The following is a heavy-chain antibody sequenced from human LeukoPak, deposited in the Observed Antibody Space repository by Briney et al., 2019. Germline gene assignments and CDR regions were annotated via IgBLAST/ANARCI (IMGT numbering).Heavy chain of an antibody. D-gene: IGHD3-16*02. CDR3: ARGAITFGGVIHDY. V-gene: IGHV4-4*07. CDR2: IYTSEST. CDR1: GGSISSYY. Sequence: SETLSLTCTVSGGSISSYYWSWIRQPAGKGLEWIGRIYTSESTNYNPSLKSRVTMSVDTSKNQFSLKLSSVTAADTAVYYCARGAITFGGVIHDYWGQGTLVTVSS. J-gene: IGHJ4*02.